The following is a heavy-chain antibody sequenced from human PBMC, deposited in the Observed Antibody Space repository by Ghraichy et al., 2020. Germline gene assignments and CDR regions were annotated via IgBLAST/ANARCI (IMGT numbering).Heavy chain of an antibody. J-gene: IGHJ4*02. CDR3: ARTLLYSSGRHFDY. V-gene: IGHV3-23*01. CDR2: ISCSADST. Sequence: GGSLRLSCAASGFTFNSYAMPWVRQAPGKGLEWVSVISCSADSTYYTDSVKGRFTISSDNSKNTVYLQMSSLTAEDTAVYYCARTLLYSSGRHFDYWGPGTLVTVSS. CDR1: GFTFNSYA. D-gene: IGHD6-25*01.